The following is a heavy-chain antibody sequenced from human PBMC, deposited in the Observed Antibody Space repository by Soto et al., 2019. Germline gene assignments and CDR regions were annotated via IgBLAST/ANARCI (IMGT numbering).Heavy chain of an antibody. J-gene: IGHJ4*02. Sequence: PSETLSLTCTVSGGSISSYYWSWIRQPPGKGLEWIGYIYYSGSTNYNPSLKSRVTISVDTSKNQFSLKLSSVTAADTAVYYCARDPGPRPGLVDYWGQGTLVTAPQ. CDR3: ARDPGPRPGLVDY. V-gene: IGHV4-59*01. D-gene: IGHD7-27*01. CDR1: GGSISSYY. CDR2: IYYSGST.